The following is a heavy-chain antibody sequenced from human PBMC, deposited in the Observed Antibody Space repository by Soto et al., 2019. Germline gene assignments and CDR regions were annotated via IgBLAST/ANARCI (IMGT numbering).Heavy chain of an antibody. CDR2: ISGSGAST. CDR3: AIDRSYSSDVAVTPVDY. D-gene: IGHD6-19*01. Sequence: EMQLLESGGGLVQPGGSLRLSCAVSGFSFSNFAMSWVRQAPGKGLEWVSLISGSGASTFYVESVKGRFTVSRDNSKNTLYLQMNTLRADDTAVYYCAIDRSYSSDVAVTPVDYWGQGTLVTVSS. CDR1: GFSFSNFA. V-gene: IGHV3-23*01. J-gene: IGHJ4*02.